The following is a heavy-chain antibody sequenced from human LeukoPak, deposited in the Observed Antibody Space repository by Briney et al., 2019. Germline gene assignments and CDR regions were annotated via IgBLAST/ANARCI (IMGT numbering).Heavy chain of an antibody. CDR1: GVSLSSGSYY. D-gene: IGHD3-10*01. J-gene: IGHJ5*02. Sequence: PSQTLSLTCTVSGVSLSSGSYYWSWIRQPAGKGLEWIGYIYYSGSTNYNPSLKSRVTISVDTSKNQFSLKLSSVTAADTAVYYSARTLGELLISGWFDPWGQGTLVTVSS. V-gene: IGHV4-61*10. CDR2: IYYSGST. CDR3: ARTLGELLISGWFDP.